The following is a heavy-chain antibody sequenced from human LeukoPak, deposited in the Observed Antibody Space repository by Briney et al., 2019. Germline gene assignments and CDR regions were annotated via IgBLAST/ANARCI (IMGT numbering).Heavy chain of an antibody. CDR2: ISYDGSNK. J-gene: IGHJ4*02. Sequence: GGSLRLSCAASGFTFSSYAMHWVRQAPGKGLEWVAVISYDGSNKYYADSVKGRFTISRDNSKNTLYLQMNSLRAEDTAVYYCAREAGSTVTTEGSSTYLYYFDYWGQGTLVTVSS. V-gene: IGHV3-30*04. CDR1: GFTFSSYA. CDR3: AREAGSTVTTEGSSTYLYYFDY. D-gene: IGHD4-17*01.